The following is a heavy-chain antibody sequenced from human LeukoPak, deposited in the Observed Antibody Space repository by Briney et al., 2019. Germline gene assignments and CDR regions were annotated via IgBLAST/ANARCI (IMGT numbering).Heavy chain of an antibody. Sequence: SETLSLTCVVSGYSISSGYYWGWIRQPPGKGLEYIGSIYQSGNAYYNPSLKSRVAISVDTSKNQFSLKLSSVTAADTAVYYCARDRGITMVRGVPSGFDYWGQGTLVTVSS. CDR2: IYQSGNA. CDR1: GYSISSGYY. CDR3: ARDRGITMVRGVPSGFDY. D-gene: IGHD3-10*01. J-gene: IGHJ4*02. V-gene: IGHV4-38-2*02.